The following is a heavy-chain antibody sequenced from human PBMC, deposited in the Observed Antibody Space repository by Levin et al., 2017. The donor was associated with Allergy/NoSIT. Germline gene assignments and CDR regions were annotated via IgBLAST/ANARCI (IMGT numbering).Heavy chain of an antibody. CDR2: MNPNSGNT. J-gene: IGHJ4*02. CDR1: GYTFTSYD. V-gene: IGHV1-8*01. D-gene: IGHD3-3*01. Sequence: ASVKVSCKASGYTFTSYDINWVRQATGQGLEWMGWMNPNSGNTGYAQKFQGRVTMTRNTSISTAYMELSSLRSEDTAVYYCATPDYDFWSGYYTGWGQGTLVTVSS. CDR3: ATPDYDFWSGYYTG.